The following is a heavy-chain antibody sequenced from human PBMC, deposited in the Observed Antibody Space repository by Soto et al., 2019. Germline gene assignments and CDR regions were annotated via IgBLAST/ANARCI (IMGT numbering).Heavy chain of an antibody. J-gene: IGHJ6*02. Sequence: QVQVVQSGDEVKKPRASVKVSCKASGYTFTNYGFSWVRQAPGQGLEWMGWISGYNGNTKYGEKFQGRVTMTTDRSPSTAHMELRSLRSDDTPVYYCAREGQAPYYYYAMDVWGQGTPVTVSS. CDR2: ISGYNGNT. CDR3: AREGQAPYYYYAMDV. CDR1: GYTFTNYG. V-gene: IGHV1-18*01.